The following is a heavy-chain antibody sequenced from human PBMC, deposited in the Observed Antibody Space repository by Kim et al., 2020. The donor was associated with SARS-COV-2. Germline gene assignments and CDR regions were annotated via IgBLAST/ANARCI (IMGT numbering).Heavy chain of an antibody. CDR2: IWYDGSNN. D-gene: IGHD3-3*01. Sequence: GGSLRLSCAASGFTFSSYGMHWVRQAPGKGLERVAVIWYDGSNNYYADPVKGRFTISRDNSKNTLYLQMNSLRAEDTAVYYCARDGAYITIFGVDYYYYGMDVWGQGTTVTVSS. V-gene: IGHV3-33*01. CDR1: GFTFSSYG. CDR3: ARDGAYITIFGVDYYYYGMDV. J-gene: IGHJ6*02.